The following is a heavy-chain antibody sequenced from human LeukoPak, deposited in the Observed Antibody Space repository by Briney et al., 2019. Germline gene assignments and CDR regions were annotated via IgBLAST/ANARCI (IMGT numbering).Heavy chain of an antibody. Sequence: SETLSLTCTVSGGSISGYYWSWIRQPPGKGLEWIGYIYYSGSTNYNPSLKGRITMSVDTSKNQFSLSLSSVTAADTAVYYCARHGRRQLVPYDYWGQGTLVTVSS. D-gene: IGHD6-13*01. CDR1: GGSISGYY. J-gene: IGHJ4*02. CDR3: ARHGRRQLVPYDY. V-gene: IGHV4-59*08. CDR2: IYYSGST.